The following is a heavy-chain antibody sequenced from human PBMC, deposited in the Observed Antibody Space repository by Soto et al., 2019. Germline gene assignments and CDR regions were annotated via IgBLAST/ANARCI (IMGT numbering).Heavy chain of an antibody. CDR2: IYYSGST. V-gene: IGHV4-61*01. D-gene: IGHD5-18*01. CDR1: GGSVSSGSYY. J-gene: IGHJ6*02. CDR3: TRDYGYSYGAYYYYYGMDV. Sequence: SETLSLTCTVSGGSVSSGSYYWSWIRQPPGKGLEWIGYIYYSGSTNYNPSLKSRVTISVDTSKNQFSLKLSSVTAADTAVYYCTRDYGYSYGAYYYYYGMDVWGQGTTVTVSS.